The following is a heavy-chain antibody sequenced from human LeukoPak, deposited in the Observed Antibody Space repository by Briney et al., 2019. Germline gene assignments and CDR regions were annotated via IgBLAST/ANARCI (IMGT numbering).Heavy chain of an antibody. CDR2: ISGSGGST. V-gene: IGHV3-23*01. D-gene: IGHD1-26*01. CDR3: ANYRWELRGAFDI. CDR1: GFTFSSYA. Sequence: GGSLRLSCAASGFTFSSYAMSWVRQAPGKGLEWVSAISGSGGSTYYADSVKGRFTISRDNSKNTLYLQMNSLRAEDTAVYYCANYRWELRGAFDIWGQGTMVTVSS. J-gene: IGHJ3*02.